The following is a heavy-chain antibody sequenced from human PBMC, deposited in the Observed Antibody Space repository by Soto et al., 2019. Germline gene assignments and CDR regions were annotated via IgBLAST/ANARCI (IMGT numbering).Heavy chain of an antibody. D-gene: IGHD5-12*01. CDR1: GYTFTGYY. V-gene: IGHV1-2*04. J-gene: IGHJ4*02. Sequence: GASVKVSCKASGYTFTGYYMHWVRQAPGQGLEWMGWINPNSGGTNYAQKFQGWVTMTRDTSISTAYMELSRLRSDDMAVYYCARACGYSGYDPFDYWGQGTLVTVSS. CDR2: INPNSGGT. CDR3: ARACGYSGYDPFDY.